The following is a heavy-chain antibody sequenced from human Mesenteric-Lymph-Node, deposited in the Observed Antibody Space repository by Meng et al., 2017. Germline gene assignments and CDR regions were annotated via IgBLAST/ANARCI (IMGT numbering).Heavy chain of an antibody. V-gene: IGHV4-61*01. D-gene: IGHD2-15*01. J-gene: IGHJ4*02. CDR2: IYYSGST. CDR3: ASHLGG. CDR1: GGSVSSGSYY. Sequence: QVQVEESCPGLVRPSETLSLTVTVSGGSVSSGSYYWSWFRQPPGKGLEWIGYIYYSGSTNYNPSLKSRVTISVDTSKNQFSLKLSSVTAADTAVYYCASHLGGWGQGTLVTVSS.